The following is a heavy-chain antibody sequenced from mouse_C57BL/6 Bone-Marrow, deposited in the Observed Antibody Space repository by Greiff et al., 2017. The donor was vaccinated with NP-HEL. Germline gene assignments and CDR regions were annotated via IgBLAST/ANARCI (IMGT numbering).Heavy chain of an antibody. J-gene: IGHJ1*03. CDR3: ARRRDSYWYFDV. Sequence: EVMLVESGGGLVKPGGSLKLSCAASGFTFSDYGMHWVRQAPEKGLEWVAYISSGSSTIYYADTVKGRFTISRDNAKNTLFLQMTSLRSEDTAMYYCARRRDSYWYFDVWGTGTTVTVSS. V-gene: IGHV5-17*01. CDR2: ISSGSSTI. CDR1: GFTFSDYG.